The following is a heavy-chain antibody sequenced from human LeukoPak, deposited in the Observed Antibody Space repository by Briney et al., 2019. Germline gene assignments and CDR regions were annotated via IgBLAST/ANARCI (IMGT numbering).Heavy chain of an antibody. CDR2: ISWNSGSI. CDR1: GFTFDDYA. Sequence: QPGRSLRLSCAASGFTFDDYAMHWVRQAPGKGLEWVSGISWNSGSIGYADSVKGRFTISRDNAKNSLYLQMNSLRAEDTALYYCAKDVKVATIGKAGAFDIWGQGTMVTVSS. V-gene: IGHV3-9*01. J-gene: IGHJ3*02. CDR3: AKDVKVATIGKAGAFDI. D-gene: IGHD5-12*01.